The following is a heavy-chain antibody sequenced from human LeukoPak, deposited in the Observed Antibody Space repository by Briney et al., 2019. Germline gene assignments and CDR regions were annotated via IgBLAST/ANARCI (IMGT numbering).Heavy chain of an antibody. V-gene: IGHV3-48*01. CDR1: GFSFSSYS. CDR3: AKTGERDY. J-gene: IGHJ4*02. Sequence: PGGSLRLSCVASGFSFSSYSMNWVRQAPGKGLEWVSYNSSSTGSTTYYAESVRGRFTISRDKAKNSVYLQMTSLRVEDTAVYYCAKTGERDYWGRGTLVTVSS. D-gene: IGHD7-27*01. CDR2: NSSSTGSTT.